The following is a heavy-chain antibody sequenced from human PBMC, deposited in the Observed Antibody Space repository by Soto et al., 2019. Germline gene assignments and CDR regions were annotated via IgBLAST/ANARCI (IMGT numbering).Heavy chain of an antibody. CDR3: AKVAKYGVVIEYFDS. J-gene: IGHJ4*02. V-gene: IGHV3-23*01. D-gene: IGHD3-3*01. CDR2: ISSSGRRT. Sequence: GGSLRLSCGTSGFTFANFGMGWVRQAPGKGLYWVSGISSSGRRTYYADSVKGRFTISRDNSKNTLYLQMDSLRADDTAVYYCAKVAKYGVVIEYFDSWGQGSLVTVSS. CDR1: GFTFANFG.